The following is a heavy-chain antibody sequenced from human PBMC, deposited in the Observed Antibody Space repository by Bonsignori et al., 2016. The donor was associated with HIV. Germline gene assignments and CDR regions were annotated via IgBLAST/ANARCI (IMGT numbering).Heavy chain of an antibody. J-gene: IGHJ4*02. CDR2: INHSGST. V-gene: IGHV4-34*01. CDR3: ARGLGYGDYVDSD. D-gene: IGHD4-17*01. CDR1: GGSFSGYY. Sequence: SETLSLTCAVYGGSFSGYYWSWIRQPPGKGLEWIGEINHSGSTNYNPSLKSRVTISVDTSKNQFSLKLSSVTAADTAVYYCARGLGYGDYVDSDWGQGTLVTVSS.